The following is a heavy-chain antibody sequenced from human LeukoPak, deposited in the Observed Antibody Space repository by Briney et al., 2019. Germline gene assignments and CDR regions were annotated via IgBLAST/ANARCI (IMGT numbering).Heavy chain of an antibody. J-gene: IGHJ6*03. CDR1: GFNVSSNY. D-gene: IGHD2-2*01. Sequence: GGSLRLSCAASGFNVSSNYMSWVRQAPGKGLEWVSVIYSGGSTYYADSVKGRFIISRDNSKNMLYLQMNSLRAEDTAVYYCAKGECSTSCYYYYYMDVWGKGTTVTVSS. V-gene: IGHV3-53*05. CDR2: IYSGGST. CDR3: AKGECSTSCYYYYYMDV.